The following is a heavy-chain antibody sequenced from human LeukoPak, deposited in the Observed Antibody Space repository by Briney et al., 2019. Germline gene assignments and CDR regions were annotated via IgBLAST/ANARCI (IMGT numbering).Heavy chain of an antibody. Sequence: GGSLRLSCVVSGFTFSNYSMTWVRQAPGKGLEWVSFISSSSSEMYYADSVKGRFTISRDNAKNSLYLQMNSLRAEDTGVYFCARARVAPCWFDPWGQGTLLTVSS. CDR1: GFTFSNYS. CDR3: ARARVAPCWFDP. J-gene: IGHJ5*02. V-gene: IGHV3-21*01. D-gene: IGHD2-15*01. CDR2: ISSSSSEM.